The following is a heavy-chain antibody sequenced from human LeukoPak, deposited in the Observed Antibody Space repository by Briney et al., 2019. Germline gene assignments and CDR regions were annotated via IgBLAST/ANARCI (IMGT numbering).Heavy chain of an antibody. V-gene: IGHV3-11*04. D-gene: IGHD3-10*01. Sequence: GGSLRLSCAASAFTLSDYYMSWIRQAPGRVREWVSYISSSGSTIYYADSLKGRFTISRHNAKHSLYLQTDSLKAEDTAVYYCARGRPGGFGELFDYWGQGTPVTVSS. CDR1: AFTLSDYY. CDR2: ISSSGSTI. J-gene: IGHJ4*02. CDR3: ARGRPGGFGELFDY.